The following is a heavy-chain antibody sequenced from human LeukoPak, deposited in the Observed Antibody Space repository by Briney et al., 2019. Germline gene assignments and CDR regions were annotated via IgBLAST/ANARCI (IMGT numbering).Heavy chain of an antibody. Sequence: SQTLSLTCGISGDSVSSNNGAWNWIRQSPSSGLEWLGRIYYRSKWYSDYAASVQGRITINADTSTNQFSLQLYSVTPEDTAVYYCARDLGTSGWHTFDYWGQGTLVTVSS. J-gene: IGHJ4*02. CDR2: IYYRSKWYS. V-gene: IGHV6-1*01. D-gene: IGHD6-19*01. CDR1: GDSVSSNNGA. CDR3: ARDLGTSGWHTFDY.